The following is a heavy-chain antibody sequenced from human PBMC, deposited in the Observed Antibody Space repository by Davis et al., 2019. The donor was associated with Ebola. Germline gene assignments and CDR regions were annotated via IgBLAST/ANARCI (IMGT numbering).Heavy chain of an antibody. Sequence: GESLKISCTGSGYTFTSYWISWVRQMPGKGLEWMGRIDLSDSYTSYSLPFQGHVTISADRSISTAYLQWNRLKASDTAMYYCARHYGSNQDFDYWGQGTLVTVSS. CDR3: ARHYGSNQDFDY. D-gene: IGHD4-23*01. CDR1: GYTFTSYW. J-gene: IGHJ4*02. CDR2: IDLSDSYT. V-gene: IGHV5-10-1*01.